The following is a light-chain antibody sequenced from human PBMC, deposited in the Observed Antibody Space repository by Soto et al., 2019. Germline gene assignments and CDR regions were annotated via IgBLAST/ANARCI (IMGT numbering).Light chain of an antibody. CDR3: QQYNNWPPWT. Sequence: GMTQSLATLSLSTGERATLSCRVSQSVSSNLAWYQQKPGQAPRLLIYGASTRATGIPARFSGSGSGTEFTLTISSLQSEDFAVYYCQQYNNWPPWTFGQGTKVDIK. CDR1: QSVSSN. V-gene: IGKV3-15*01. CDR2: GAS. J-gene: IGKJ1*01.